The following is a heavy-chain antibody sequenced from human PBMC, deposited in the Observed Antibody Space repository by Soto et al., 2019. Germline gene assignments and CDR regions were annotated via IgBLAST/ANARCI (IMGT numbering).Heavy chain of an antibody. D-gene: IGHD1-20*01. CDR3: ASNQNGITTGGGGRIAQ. V-gene: IGHV3-30-3*01. Sequence: QVQLVESGGGVVQPGRSLRLSCAASGFTFSTHAMHWVRQAPGKGLECVAIVSFDGSNKYYADSVKGRFNISRDNYNKTHCLQMSGLTADDRAVDYCASNQNGITTGGGGRIAQWSEGTLVTVSS. CDR2: VSFDGSNK. CDR1: GFTFSTHA. J-gene: IGHJ4*02.